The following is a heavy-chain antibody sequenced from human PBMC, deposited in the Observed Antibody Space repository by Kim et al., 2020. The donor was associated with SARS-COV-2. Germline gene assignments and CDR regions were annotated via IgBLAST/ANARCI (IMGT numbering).Heavy chain of an antibody. CDR3: AKEAVAGYFDY. V-gene: IGHV3-23*01. J-gene: IGHJ4*02. D-gene: IGHD6-19*01. CDR2: T. Sequence: TYLADSVKGRFTISRDNPKNTLYLQMNSLRAEDTAVYYCAKEAVAGYFDYWGQGTLVTVSS.